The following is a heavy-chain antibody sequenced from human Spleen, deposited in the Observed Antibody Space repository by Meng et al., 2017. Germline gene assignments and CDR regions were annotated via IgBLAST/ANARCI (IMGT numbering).Heavy chain of an antibody. CDR2: INHSGST. D-gene: IGHD4-11*01. Sequence: QVQVQGAGPGRVKTSGTLSLTCGVSGGSFSDYYWSWIRQPPGKGLEWIGEINHSGSTNYNPSLESRATISVDTSQNNLSLKLSSVTAADSAVYYCARGPTTMAHDFDYWGQGTLVTVSS. CDR1: GGSFSDYY. V-gene: IGHV4-34*01. J-gene: IGHJ4*02. CDR3: ARGPTTMAHDFDY.